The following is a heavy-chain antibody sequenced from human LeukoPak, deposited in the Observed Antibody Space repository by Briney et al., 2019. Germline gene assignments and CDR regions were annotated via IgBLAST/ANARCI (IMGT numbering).Heavy chain of an antibody. CDR1: GGSFSGYY. Sequence: SETLSLTCAVYGGSFSGYYWSWIRQPPGKGLEWIGEITHSGSTNYNPSLKSRVTISVDTSKTQFSLKLSSVTAADTAVYYCARGRSVLRYFDWLPRAYYFDYWGQGTLVTVSS. D-gene: IGHD3-9*01. V-gene: IGHV4-34*01. CDR2: ITHSGST. CDR3: ARGRSVLRYFDWLPRAYYFDY. J-gene: IGHJ4*02.